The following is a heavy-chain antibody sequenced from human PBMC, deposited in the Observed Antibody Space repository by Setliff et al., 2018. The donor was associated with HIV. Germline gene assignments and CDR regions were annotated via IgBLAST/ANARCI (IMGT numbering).Heavy chain of an antibody. D-gene: IGHD4-17*01. V-gene: IGHV1-18*01. J-gene: IGHJ4*02. CDR3: ARDPPPATYGGNSLDDY. Sequence: ASVKVSCKASGYTFSTYGISWVRQAPGQGLEWMGWITPYNNNTQYTQHLQGRVTMTTDTYTSTAYMDLRSLRSDDTAVYYCARDPPPATYGGNSLDDYWGQGTLVTVSS. CDR2: ITPYNNNT. CDR1: GYTFSTYG.